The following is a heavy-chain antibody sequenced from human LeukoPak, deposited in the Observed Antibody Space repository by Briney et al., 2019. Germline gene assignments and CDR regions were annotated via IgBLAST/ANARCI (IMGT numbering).Heavy chain of an antibody. CDR1: GGYISSYY. CDR2: IYYSGST. Sequence: SETLSLTCTVSGGYISSYYWSWIRQPPGKGLEWIGYIYYSGSTNYNPSLKSRVTISVDTSKNQFSLKLSSVTAADTAVYYCARHRYSGYDYRDRYYFDYWGQGTLVTVSS. J-gene: IGHJ4*02. CDR3: ARHRYSGYDYRDRYYFDY. V-gene: IGHV4-59*08. D-gene: IGHD5-12*01.